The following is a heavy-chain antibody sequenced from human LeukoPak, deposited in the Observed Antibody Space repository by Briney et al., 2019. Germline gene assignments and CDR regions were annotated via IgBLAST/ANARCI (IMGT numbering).Heavy chain of an antibody. D-gene: IGHD5-12*01. Sequence: GGSLRLSCAASGFTFSSYWMSWVRQAPGKGLEWVANIKQDGSEKYCADSVKGRFTISRDNSKNTLYLQMNSLRAEDTAVYYCAKDGGYSGYEDYWGQGTLVTVSS. V-gene: IGHV3-7*01. CDR3: AKDGGYSGYEDY. J-gene: IGHJ4*02. CDR1: GFTFSSYW. CDR2: IKQDGSEK.